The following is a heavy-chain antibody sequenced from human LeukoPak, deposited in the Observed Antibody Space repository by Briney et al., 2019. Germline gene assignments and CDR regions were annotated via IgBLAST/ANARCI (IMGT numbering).Heavy chain of an antibody. J-gene: IGHJ6*02. Sequence: GGSLRLSCAASGFTFSTYWMNWVRQAPGKGLEWVANIKQDGSEKYYVDSVKGRFTISRDNAKSSLYLQMTGLRAEDTAVYYCARGPAAPYYYYGMDVWGQGTTVTVSS. D-gene: IGHD2-2*01. CDR1: GFTFSTYW. V-gene: IGHV3-7*01. CDR2: IKQDGSEK. CDR3: ARGPAAPYYYYGMDV.